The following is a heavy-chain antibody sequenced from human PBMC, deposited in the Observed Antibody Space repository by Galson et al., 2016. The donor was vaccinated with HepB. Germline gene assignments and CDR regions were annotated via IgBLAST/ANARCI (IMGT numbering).Heavy chain of an antibody. CDR2: ISDSDNT. Sequence: LTCTVSGASIISGDYYWSWIRQLPGKGLEWIGHISDSDNTHYSPSLQSRLEISLDSSKNQFSLKLSSVTAADTAFFYCARGRALGQLSPSPFYFDSWGQGTLVTVSS. D-gene: IGHD3-16*02. CDR3: ARGRALGQLSPSPFYFDS. V-gene: IGHV4-31*03. J-gene: IGHJ4*02. CDR1: GASIISGDYY.